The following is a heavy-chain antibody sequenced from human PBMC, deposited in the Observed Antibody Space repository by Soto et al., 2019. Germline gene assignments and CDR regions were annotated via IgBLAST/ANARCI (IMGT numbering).Heavy chain of an antibody. CDR2: INPSGGST. J-gene: IGHJ6*02. CDR3: ARVNGRGSSYYGMDV. Sequence: ASVKVSCKASGYTFTSYYMHWVRQAPGQGLEWMGIINPSGGSTSYAQKFQGRVTMTRDTSTGTVYMELSSLRSEDTAVYYCARVNGRGSSYYGMDVWGQGTTVTVSS. V-gene: IGHV1-46*01. CDR1: GYTFTSYY. D-gene: IGHD6-6*01.